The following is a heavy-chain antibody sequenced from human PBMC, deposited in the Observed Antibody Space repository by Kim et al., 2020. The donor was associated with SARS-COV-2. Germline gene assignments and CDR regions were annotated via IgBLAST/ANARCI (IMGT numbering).Heavy chain of an antibody. V-gene: IGHV4-34*01. D-gene: IGHD1-26*01. CDR3: ARGPTTGDFDY. Sequence: TNHNPSLKSRVTISVDTSKNQFSLKLSSVTAADTAVYYCARGPTTGDFDYWGQGTLVTVSS. CDR2: T. J-gene: IGHJ4*02.